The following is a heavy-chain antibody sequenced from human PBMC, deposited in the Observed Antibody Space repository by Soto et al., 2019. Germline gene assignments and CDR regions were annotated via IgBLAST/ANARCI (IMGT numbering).Heavy chain of an antibody. Sequence: QVQLVQSGAAVKTPGASVKVSCKASGYTFTSYYMHWVRQDPGQGLEWMGIINPSGGSTSYAQKFQGRVTMTRDTSTRPVYVDLRSLRSEDTAVYYCARDGGDIELVEYGNWFDPCCQGTLVTVSS. CDR2: INPSGGST. CDR1: GYTFTSYY. CDR3: ARDGGDIELVEYGNWFDP. J-gene: IGHJ5*02. V-gene: IGHV1-46*01. D-gene: IGHD2-8*01.